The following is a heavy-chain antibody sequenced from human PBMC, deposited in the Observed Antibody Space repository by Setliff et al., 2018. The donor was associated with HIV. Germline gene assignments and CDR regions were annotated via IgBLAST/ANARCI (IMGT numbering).Heavy chain of an antibody. J-gene: IGHJ5*02. CDR1: GAYISSYY. CDR2: IYYSGNT. D-gene: IGHD3-3*01. CDR3: ARDLGRITLYGVNEGWFDP. V-gene: IGHV4-59*01. Sequence: PSETLSLTCTVSGAYISSYYWSWIRQPPGKGLEWIGNIYYSGNTHFNPSHKSRVTIYLDTSKNQVFLKLTSVAAADTAVYYCARDLGRITLYGVNEGWFDPWVQGTLVTVSS.